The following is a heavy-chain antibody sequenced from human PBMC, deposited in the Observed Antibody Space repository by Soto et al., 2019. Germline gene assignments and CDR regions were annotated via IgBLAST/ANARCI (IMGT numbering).Heavy chain of an antibody. CDR3: AKGGRRRGSYPPLDY. J-gene: IGHJ4*02. CDR1: GFTFTSYA. CDR2: ISESGTIT. Sequence: QPVGSLRLSCAAFGFTFTSYAMTWVRQAPGKGLEWVSAISESGTITYHADSVRGRFTISRDNSKNTVYLQMTSLRAGDTAVYFCAKGGRRRGSYPPLDYWGQGTLVTVSS. D-gene: IGHD1-26*01. V-gene: IGHV3-23*01.